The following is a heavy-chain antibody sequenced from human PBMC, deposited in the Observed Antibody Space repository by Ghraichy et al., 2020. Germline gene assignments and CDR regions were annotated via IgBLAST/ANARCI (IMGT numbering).Heavy chain of an antibody. Sequence: GGSLRLSCAASGFTFSSYAMSWVRQAPGKGLEWVSAISGSGGSTYYADSVKGRFTISRDNSKNTLYLQMNSLRAEDTAVYYCAKIGDSSGWYENWFDPWGQGTLVTVSS. CDR2: ISGSGGST. V-gene: IGHV3-23*01. J-gene: IGHJ5*02. CDR1: GFTFSSYA. D-gene: IGHD6-19*01. CDR3: AKIGDSSGWYENWFDP.